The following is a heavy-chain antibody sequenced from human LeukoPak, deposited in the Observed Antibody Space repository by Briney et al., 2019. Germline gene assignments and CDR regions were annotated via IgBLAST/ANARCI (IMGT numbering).Heavy chain of an antibody. CDR1: GFTFSSYA. CDR3: ARTIVPAALLLPSAFDY. J-gene: IGHJ4*02. CDR2: ISYDGSNK. V-gene: IGHV3-30-3*01. Sequence: PGGSLRLSCAASGFTFSSYAMHWVRQAPGKGLEWVAVISYDGSNKYYADSVKGRFTISRDNSKNTLYLQMNSLRAEDTAVYYCARTIVPAALLLPSAFDYWGQGTLVTVSS. D-gene: IGHD2-2*01.